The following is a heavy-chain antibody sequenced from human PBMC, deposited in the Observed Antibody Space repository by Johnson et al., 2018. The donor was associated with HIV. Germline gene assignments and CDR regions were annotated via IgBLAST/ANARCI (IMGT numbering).Heavy chain of an antibody. CDR1: GFTFSSYW. D-gene: IGHD5-18*01. CDR3: ARESTAWGRDYVGYGLDV. Sequence: VQLVESGGGLVQPGGSLRLSCAASGFTFSSYWMSWVRQAPGKGLEWVTNIKLDGSEKYYVDSVRGRFTISRDNAKNSLYLEMNSLRVDDTAVYYCARESTAWGRDYVGYGLDVWGQGTLVAVSS. CDR2: IKLDGSEK. V-gene: IGHV3-7*01. J-gene: IGHJ3*01.